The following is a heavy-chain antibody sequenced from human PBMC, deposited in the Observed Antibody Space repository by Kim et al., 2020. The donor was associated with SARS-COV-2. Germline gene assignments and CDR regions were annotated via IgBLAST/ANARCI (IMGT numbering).Heavy chain of an antibody. CDR2: IYYSGST. V-gene: IGHV4-39*01. D-gene: IGHD2-15*01. CDR1: GGSISSSSYY. CDR3: ARPVGGYCSGGSCYQRVWYFDL. J-gene: IGHJ2*01. Sequence: SETLSLTCTVSGGSISSSSYYWGWIRQPPGKGLEWIGSIYYSGSTYYNPSLKSRVTISVDTSKNQFSLKLSSVTAAHTAVYYCARPVGGYCSGGSCYQRVWYFDLWGRGTLVTVSS.